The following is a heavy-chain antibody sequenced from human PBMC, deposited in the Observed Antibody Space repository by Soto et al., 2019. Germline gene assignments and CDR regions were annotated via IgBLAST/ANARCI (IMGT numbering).Heavy chain of an antibody. CDR2: IYWDDDK. D-gene: IGHD2-15*01. CDR1: GFSLTTTRMG. CDR3: AHAGDFDLLSFDR. Sequence: QITLKESGPPLVRPAQTLTLTCAFSGFSLTTTRMGVAWIRQPPGKALEWLALIYWDDDKRYSPSLKNRLTVSKDTSTKRVVLTITNIRPDDTGTYFCAHAGDFDLLSFDRWGPGTLVTVSS. J-gene: IGHJ4*02. V-gene: IGHV2-5*02.